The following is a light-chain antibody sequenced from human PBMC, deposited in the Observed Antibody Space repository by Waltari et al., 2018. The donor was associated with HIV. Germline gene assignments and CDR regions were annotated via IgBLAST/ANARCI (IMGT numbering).Light chain of an antibody. CDR3: QQYNSYSVT. V-gene: IGKV1-5*03. CDR1: QSISSW. CDR2: KAS. Sequence: DIQMTQSPSTLSASVGDRVTITCRASQSISSWLAWYQQKPWKAPKLLIYKASSLKSGVPSRFSGSGSGTEFTLTISSLQPDDFATYYCQQYNSYSVTFGQGTKVEIK. J-gene: IGKJ1*01.